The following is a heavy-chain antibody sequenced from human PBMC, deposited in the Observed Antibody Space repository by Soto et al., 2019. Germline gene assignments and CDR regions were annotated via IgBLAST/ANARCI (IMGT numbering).Heavy chain of an antibody. CDR3: VKVSYSSLTTLCSAFDV. CDR1: GFTFDDYA. CDR2: ISWSGDNM. J-gene: IGHJ3*01. V-gene: IGHV3-9*01. D-gene: IGHD3-16*01. Sequence: QLVESGGGLVQPGRSLRLYCAASGFTFDDYAMHWVRQAPGKGLAWVSGISWSGDNMAYADSVKGRFITSRDNVKNSLYLQMNSLRVEDTALYHCVKVSYSSLTTLCSAFDVWGQGTMVTVS.